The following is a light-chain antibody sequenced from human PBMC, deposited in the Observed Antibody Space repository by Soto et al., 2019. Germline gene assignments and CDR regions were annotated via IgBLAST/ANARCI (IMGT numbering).Light chain of an antibody. CDR2: KAS. J-gene: IGKJ1*01. Sequence: DIQMTQSPSTLSASVGDRVTITCRASQSISSWLAWYQQKPGKAPKLLIYKASSLESGVPSRCSGRGSGTAFTLTISSLQPDDFETYYCQQYNSYSSWTFVQGTQVEIK. CDR3: QQYNSYSSWT. V-gene: IGKV1-5*03. CDR1: QSISSW.